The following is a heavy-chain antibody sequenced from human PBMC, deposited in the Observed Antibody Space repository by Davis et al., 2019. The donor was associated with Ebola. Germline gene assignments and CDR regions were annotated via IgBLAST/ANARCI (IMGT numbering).Heavy chain of an antibody. CDR1: GFTFSGSA. V-gene: IGHV3-73*01. D-gene: IGHD5-12*01. CDR2: IRSKANSYAT. CDR3: TQTVATIDY. J-gene: IGHJ4*02. Sequence: ESLKISCAASGFTFSGSAMHLVRQASGKGLEWVGRIRSKANSYATAFAASVKGRFTIPRDDSKNTAYLQMNSLKTEDTAVYYCTQTVATIDYWGQGTLVTVSS.